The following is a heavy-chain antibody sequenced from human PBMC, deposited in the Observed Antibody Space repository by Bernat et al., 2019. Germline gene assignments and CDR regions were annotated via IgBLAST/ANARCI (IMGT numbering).Heavy chain of an antibody. CDR1: GGSISSSSYY. D-gene: IGHD3-10*01. CDR2: IYYSGTT. Sequence: QLQLQESGPGLVKPSETLSLTCTVSGGSISSSSYYWGWIRQPPGKGLEWMGSIYYSGTTYYHPSLKSRVTISVDTSKNQFSLKLSSVTAADTAVYYCARQAGYYYGSGTYYNGNFDYWGQGTLVTVSS. J-gene: IGHJ4*02. V-gene: IGHV4-39*01. CDR3: ARQAGYYYGSGTYYNGNFDY.